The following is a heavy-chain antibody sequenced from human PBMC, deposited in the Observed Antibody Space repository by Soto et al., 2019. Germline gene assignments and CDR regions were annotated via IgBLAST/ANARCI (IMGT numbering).Heavy chain of an antibody. CDR1: GFTFDDYA. Sequence: EVQLVEPGGGVVQPGRSLRLSCAASGFTFDDYAMHWVRQAPGKGLEWVSGNSWNSGSIGYADSVKGRFTISRDNAKDSLYLQMNTLRAEDTALYYCAKDKTLSGWYAFDYWGQGTLITVSS. D-gene: IGHD6-19*01. V-gene: IGHV3-9*01. CDR2: NSWNSGSI. J-gene: IGHJ4*02. CDR3: AKDKTLSGWYAFDY.